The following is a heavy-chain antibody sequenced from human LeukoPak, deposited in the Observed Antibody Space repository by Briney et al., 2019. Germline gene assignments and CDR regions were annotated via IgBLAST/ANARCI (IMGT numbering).Heavy chain of an antibody. J-gene: IGHJ4*02. CDR3: ARGEYSSGWYVKDFDY. D-gene: IGHD6-19*01. CDR2: INSDGSST. CDR1: GFTFSSYW. V-gene: IGHV3-74*01. Sequence: GGSLRLSCAASGFTFSSYWMHWVRQAPGKGLVWVSRINSDGSSTSYADSVKGQFTISRDNAKNTMYLQMNSLRAEDTAVYYCARGEYSSGWYVKDFDYWGQGTLVTVSS.